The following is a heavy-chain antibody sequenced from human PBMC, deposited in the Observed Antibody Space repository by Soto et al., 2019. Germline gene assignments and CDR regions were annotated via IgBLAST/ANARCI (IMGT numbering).Heavy chain of an antibody. CDR3: ARGALAVANWFDP. D-gene: IGHD6-19*01. Sequence: ASVKVSCKASGYTFTGYYMNWVRQAPGQGLEWLGWINPHNGVTNYAQKFQGRVTMTRDTSISTAYMDVSRPRSDDTAVYYCARGALAVANWFDPWGQGTQVTVSS. CDR1: GYTFTGYY. CDR2: INPHNGVT. V-gene: IGHV1-2*02. J-gene: IGHJ5*02.